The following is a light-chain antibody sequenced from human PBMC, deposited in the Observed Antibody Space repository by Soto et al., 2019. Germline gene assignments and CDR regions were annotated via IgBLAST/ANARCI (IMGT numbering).Light chain of an antibody. CDR2: DAS. V-gene: IGKV3-11*01. CDR1: QSVGSY. Sequence: EIVLTQSPATLSLSPGERATLSCRASQSVGSYLAWYQQKPGQAPRLLIYDASNRATGIPARFSGSGSGTDFTLTVSSLDPEDFAVYYCQQRSIWPLTFGGGTKVEIK. J-gene: IGKJ4*01. CDR3: QQRSIWPLT.